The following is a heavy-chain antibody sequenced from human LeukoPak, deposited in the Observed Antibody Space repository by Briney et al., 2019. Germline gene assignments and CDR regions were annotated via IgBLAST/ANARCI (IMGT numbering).Heavy chain of an antibody. CDR2: LSSSGYTT. CDR1: GFTLSDYY. CDR3: SRSPATSYSNYWYQTDF. Sequence: GGSLRLSCAASGFTLSDYYMSWMRQTPGEGREEGSYLSSSGYTTYPADSVKGRFTISRDNAKSSRYLQMNSLRAGHTAVYYFSRSPATSYSNYWYQTDFWGQGTLVTVSS. V-gene: IGHV3-11*01. J-gene: IGHJ4*02. D-gene: IGHD6-13*01.